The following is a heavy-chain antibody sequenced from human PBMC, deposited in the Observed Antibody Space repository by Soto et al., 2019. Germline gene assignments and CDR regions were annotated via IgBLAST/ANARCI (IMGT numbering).Heavy chain of an antibody. Sequence: SETLSLTCTVSGGSISSGGYYWSWIRQHPGKGLEWIGYIYYSGSTYYNPSLKSRVTISVDTSKNQFSLKLSSVTAADTAVYYCARETPYYYGSGSYGEVGYWGQGTLVTVSS. CDR2: IYYSGST. CDR3: ARETPYYYGSGSYGEVGY. D-gene: IGHD3-10*01. J-gene: IGHJ4*02. CDR1: GGSISSGGYY. V-gene: IGHV4-31*03.